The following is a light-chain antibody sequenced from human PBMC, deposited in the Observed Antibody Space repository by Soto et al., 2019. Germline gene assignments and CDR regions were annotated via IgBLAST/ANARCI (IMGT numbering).Light chain of an antibody. V-gene: IGKV3-15*01. J-gene: IGKJ1*01. CDR2: GAS. Sequence: ERVMTQSPSALSVSLGERATLSCRASQSVDNKLPWYQFKPGQPPRLLIYGASTRATGVPTRCSGSGSGTEFTLTIGSLQSEDFAFYYCLQYYVWPKTFGQGTEVEIK. CDR1: QSVDNK. CDR3: LQYYVWPKT.